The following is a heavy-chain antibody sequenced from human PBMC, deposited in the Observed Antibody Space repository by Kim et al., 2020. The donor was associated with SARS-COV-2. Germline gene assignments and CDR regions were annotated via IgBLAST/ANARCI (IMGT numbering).Heavy chain of an antibody. J-gene: IGHJ6*04. CDR3: ARGYGSGSHYGVDV. CDR2: IYYSGST. V-gene: IGHV4-30-2*01. CDR1: GGSISSGGYS. Sequence: SETLSLTCAVSGGSISSGGYSWSWIRQPPGKGLEWIGYIYYSGSTYYNPSLKSRVIISVDRSKNQFSLKLSSVTAADTAVYYCARGYGSGSHYGVDVGG. D-gene: IGHD3-10*01.